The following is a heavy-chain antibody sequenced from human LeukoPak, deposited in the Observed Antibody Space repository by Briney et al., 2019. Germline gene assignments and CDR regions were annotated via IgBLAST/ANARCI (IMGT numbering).Heavy chain of an antibody. J-gene: IGHJ4*02. CDR1: GGSISSSSYY. V-gene: IGHV4-39*01. Sequence: SETLSLTCTVSGGSISSSSYYWGWIRQPPGKGLEWIGGLYYRGSPYHNPSLKSRVTISVDTSKNQFSLKLNSVTAADTAVYYCARYSGYGPVDYWGQGTLVAVSS. CDR3: ARYSGYGPVDY. D-gene: IGHD5-12*01. CDR2: LYYRGSP.